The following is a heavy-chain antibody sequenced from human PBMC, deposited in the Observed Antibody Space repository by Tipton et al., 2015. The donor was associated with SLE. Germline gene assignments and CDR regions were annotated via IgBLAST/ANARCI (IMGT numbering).Heavy chain of an antibody. CDR1: GFTFSNYG. D-gene: IGHD3-16*02. CDR3: ANSRFVPEAY. J-gene: IGHJ4*02. Sequence: SLRLSCGTSGFTFSNYGMHWVRQAPGKGLEWLTFIQNDGSNKYYADSVKGRFTISRDNPKNTVYLQMNNLRVEDTAVYYCANSRFVPEAYWGQGTLVTVSS. V-gene: IGHV3-30*02. CDR2: IQNDGSNK.